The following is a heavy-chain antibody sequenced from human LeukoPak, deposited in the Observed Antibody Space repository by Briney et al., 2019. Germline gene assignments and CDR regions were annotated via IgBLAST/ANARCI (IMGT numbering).Heavy chain of an antibody. J-gene: IGHJ5*02. V-gene: IGHV4-38-2*02. CDR3: ARELSLTYYYDSSGPNWFDP. Sequence: PSETLSLTCTVSGYSISSGYYWGWIRQPPGKGLEWTGSIDHSGSTYYNPSLKSRITISVDTSKNQFSLKLSSVTAADTAVYYCARELSLTYYYDSSGPNWFDPWGQGTLVTVSS. CDR1: GYSISSGYY. D-gene: IGHD3-22*01. CDR2: IDHSGST.